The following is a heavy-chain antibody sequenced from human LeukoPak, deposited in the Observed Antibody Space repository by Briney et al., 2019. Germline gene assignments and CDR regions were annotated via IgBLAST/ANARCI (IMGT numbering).Heavy chain of an antibody. J-gene: IGHJ2*01. CDR2: FYHSGST. CDR3: ARGVAAVGTNWYFDL. V-gene: IGHV4-38-2*01. Sequence: PSETLSLTCAVSGYSLSSGYSWGWIRQPPGKGLEWIGSFYHSGSTYYKPSLKSRVTISVDTSKNQFSLKLSSVTAADTAVYYCARGVAAVGTNWYFDLWGGGTLVTVSS. CDR1: GYSLSSGYS. D-gene: IGHD6-13*01.